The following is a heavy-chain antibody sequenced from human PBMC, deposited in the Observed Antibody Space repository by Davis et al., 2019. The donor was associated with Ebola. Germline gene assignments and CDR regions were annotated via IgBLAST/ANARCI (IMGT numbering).Heavy chain of an antibody. CDR1: GFTFSSYG. V-gene: IGHV3-33*06. J-gene: IGHJ6*02. Sequence: PGGSLRLSCAASGFTFSSYGMNWVRQAPGKGLEWVAIIWNDGRNEDYADSVKGRFTTSRDNSKNTLQLQMDSLRVEDTATYYCAKVRRHENYYYRMDVWGQGTTVTVSS. CDR3: AKVRRHENYYYRMDV. CDR2: IWNDGRNE.